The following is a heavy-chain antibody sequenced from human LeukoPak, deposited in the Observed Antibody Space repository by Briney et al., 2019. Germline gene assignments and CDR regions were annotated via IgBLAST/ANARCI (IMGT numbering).Heavy chain of an antibody. D-gene: IGHD6-19*01. CDR3: AKGVAVAGGFHYFDY. V-gene: IGHV3-30*18. J-gene: IGHJ4*02. CDR1: GFTFSSYG. CDR2: ISYDGSNK. Sequence: GGSLRLSCAASGFTFSSYGMHWVRQAPGKGLEWVAVISYDGSNKYYADSVKGRFTISRDNSKNTLYVQMNSLRTEDTAVYYCAKGVAVAGGFHYFDYWGQGALVTVSS.